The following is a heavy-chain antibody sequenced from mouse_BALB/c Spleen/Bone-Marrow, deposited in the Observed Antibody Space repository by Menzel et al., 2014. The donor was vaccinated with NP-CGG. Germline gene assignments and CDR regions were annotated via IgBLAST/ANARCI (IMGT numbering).Heavy chain of an antibody. Sequence: EVHLVESGGGLVQPGGSLRLSCATSGFTFTDYYMSWVRQPPGKALEWLGSIRNKSNGYTTEYSASVKGRFTISRDNSQSTLYLQMNTLRAEDSATYYCARDYYGNIYAMDYWGQGTSVTVSP. J-gene: IGHJ4*01. D-gene: IGHD1-1*01. V-gene: IGHV7-3*02. CDR1: GFTFTDYY. CDR3: ARDYYGNIYAMDY. CDR2: IRNKSNGYTT.